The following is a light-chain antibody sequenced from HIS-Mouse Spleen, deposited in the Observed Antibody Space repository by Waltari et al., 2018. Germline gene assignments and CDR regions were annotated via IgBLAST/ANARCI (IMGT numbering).Light chain of an antibody. Sequence: QSALTQPASVSGSPGQSITISCTGTSSDVGGYNYVSWYQQHPGKAPKLMIYEVSNRHSGVSNRFSGSKSGNTASLTISGLQAEDEADYYCSSYTSSSTLEGVFGGGTKLTVL. J-gene: IGLJ3*02. V-gene: IGLV2-14*01. CDR1: SSDVGGYNY. CDR3: SSYTSSSTLEGV. CDR2: EVS.